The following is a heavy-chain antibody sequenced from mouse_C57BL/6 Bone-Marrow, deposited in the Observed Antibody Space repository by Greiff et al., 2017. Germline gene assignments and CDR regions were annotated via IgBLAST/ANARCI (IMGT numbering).Heavy chain of an antibody. CDR1: GYTFTSYW. V-gene: IGHV1-55*01. CDR3: ARGLMDY. CDR2: IYPGSGST. J-gene: IGHJ4*01. Sequence: QVQLKESGAELVKPGASVKMSCKASGYTFTSYWITWVKQRPGQGLEWIGDIYPGSGSTNYNEKFKSKATLTVDTSSSTAYMQLSSLTSEDSAVYFCARGLMDYWGQGTSVTVSS.